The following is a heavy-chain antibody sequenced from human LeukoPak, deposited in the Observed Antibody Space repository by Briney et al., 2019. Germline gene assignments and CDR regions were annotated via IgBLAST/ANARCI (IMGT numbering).Heavy chain of an antibody. Sequence: GGSLRLSCAASGFTFSNYWMHWVRQAPGKGLVWVARINTYGSTTTYADSVKGRFTISRDNAKNTLSLQMNSLSAEDTAVYYCAKGFQLMTTVTCVEDWGQGTLVTVSS. CDR3: AKGFQLMTTVTCVED. CDR2: INTYGSTT. J-gene: IGHJ4*02. D-gene: IGHD4-17*01. CDR1: GFTFSNYW. V-gene: IGHV3-74*01.